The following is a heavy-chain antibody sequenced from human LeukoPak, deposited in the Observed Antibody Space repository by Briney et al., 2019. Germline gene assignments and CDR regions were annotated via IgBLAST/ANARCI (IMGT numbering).Heavy chain of an antibody. J-gene: IGHJ4*02. V-gene: IGHV4-59*03. Sequence: SETLSLTCSVSGGSISSYYWSWIRQPPGKGLEWIGYVFFSGSTDYNPSLKSRATVSVDTSKNEFSLRLNSVTAADAAVYHCATTMVRRRNYYFDYWGQGTLVTVSS. CDR2: VFFSGST. CDR1: GGSISSYY. D-gene: IGHD3-10*01. CDR3: ATTMVRRRNYYFDY.